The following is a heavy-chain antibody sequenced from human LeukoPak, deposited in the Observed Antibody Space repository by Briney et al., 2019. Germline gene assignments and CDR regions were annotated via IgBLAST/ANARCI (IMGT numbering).Heavy chain of an antibody. CDR2: IHYSGST. V-gene: IGHV4-61*01. J-gene: IGHJ4*02. D-gene: IGHD3-9*01. CDR3: AKVNLGGYDILTGYFDY. CDR1: GASVSSGSYS. Sequence: SETLSLTCTVSGASVSSGSYSWSWIRQPPGTGLEWIGYIHYSGSTNYNPSLKSRVSVSVDRSKNQFSLKLSSVTAADTAVYYCAKVNLGGYDILTGYFDYWGQGTLVTVSS.